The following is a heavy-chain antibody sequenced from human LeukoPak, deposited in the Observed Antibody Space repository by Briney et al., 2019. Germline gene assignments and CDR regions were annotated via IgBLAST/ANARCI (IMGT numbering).Heavy chain of an antibody. CDR2: ISPKSGGT. V-gene: IGHV1-2*02. CDR1: GHTFTGAY. Sequence: GASVKVSCKASGHTFTGAYLHWVRQAPGRGFEWMGWISPKSGGTKYAPNFQGRVTMTTDTSISTAYLEVSSLKSDDTAVYYCARDVRGSDVHDYYYFDYWGQGTLVTVSS. D-gene: IGHD2/OR15-2a*01. J-gene: IGHJ4*02. CDR3: ARDVRGSDVHDYYYFDY.